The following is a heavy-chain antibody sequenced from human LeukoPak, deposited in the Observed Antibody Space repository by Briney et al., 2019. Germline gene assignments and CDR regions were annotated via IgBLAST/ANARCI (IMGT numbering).Heavy chain of an antibody. D-gene: IGHD1-1*01. J-gene: IGHJ4*02. V-gene: IGHV3-30-3*01. CDR3: AREGATGPFDY. Sequence: GSLRLSCAASGFTFSSYAMHWVRQAPGKGLEWVAVISYDGSNKYYADSVKGRFTISRDNSKNTLYLQMNSLRSDDTAVYYCAREGATGPFDYWGQGTLVTVSS. CDR1: GFTFSSYA. CDR2: ISYDGSNK.